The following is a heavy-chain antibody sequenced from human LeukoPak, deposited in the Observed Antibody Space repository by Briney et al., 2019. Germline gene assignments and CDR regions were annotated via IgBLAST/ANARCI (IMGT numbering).Heavy chain of an antibody. D-gene: IGHD6-19*01. CDR2: ISYDGSNK. V-gene: IGHV3-30*03. J-gene: IGHJ4*02. Sequence: GGSLRLSCAASGFTFSSYGMHWVRQAPGKGLEWVAVISYDGSNKYYADSVKGRFTISRDNSKNTLYLQMNSLRAEDTAVYYCARDRLRGGWYDYWGQGTLVTVSS. CDR3: ARDRLRGGWYDY. CDR1: GFTFSSYG.